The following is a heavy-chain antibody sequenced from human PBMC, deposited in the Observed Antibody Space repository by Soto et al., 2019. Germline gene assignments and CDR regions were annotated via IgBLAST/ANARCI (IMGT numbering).Heavy chain of an antibody. CDR1: GGSISSGGYY. Sequence: QVQLQETGPGLVKPSQTLSLTCTVSGGSISSGGYYWSWFRQHPGKGREWIGYIYYSGSTYYNPSLKSRVTITVDTSKIQFSLNLRSVAAADTAVYYCARSSKHGSTQKIKKSDWFDPWGQGTLVTVSS. J-gene: IGHJ5*02. CDR2: IYYSGST. CDR3: ARSSKHGSTQKIKKSDWFDP. V-gene: IGHV4-31*03.